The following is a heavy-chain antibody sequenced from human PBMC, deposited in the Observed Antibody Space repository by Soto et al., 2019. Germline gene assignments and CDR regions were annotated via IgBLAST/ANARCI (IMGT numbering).Heavy chain of an antibody. CDR2: INHSGST. J-gene: IGHJ4*02. CDR1: GGSFSGYY. V-gene: IGHV4-34*01. Sequence: QVQLQQWGAGLLKPSETLSLTCAVYGGSFSGYYWSWIRQPPGKGLEWIGEINHSGSTNYNPSLKSRVTISVDTSKNQFSLKLSSVTAADTAVYYCVRRRTIFGVVLSPFDYWGQGTLVTVSS. CDR3: VRRRTIFGVVLSPFDY. D-gene: IGHD3-3*01.